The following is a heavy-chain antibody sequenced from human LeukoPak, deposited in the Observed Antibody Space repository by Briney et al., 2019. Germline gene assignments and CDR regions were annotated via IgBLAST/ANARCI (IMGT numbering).Heavy chain of an antibody. CDR2: NYYSGST. Sequence: SETLSLTCTVSGGSISSYYWSWIRQPPGKGLEWIGYNYYSGSTNYNPSLKSRVTISVDTSKNQFSLKLSSVTAADTAVYYCARVERYYYYYGMDVWGQGTTVTVSS. V-gene: IGHV4-59*01. CDR3: ARVERYYYYYGMDV. CDR1: GGSISSYY. J-gene: IGHJ6*02. D-gene: IGHD1-1*01.